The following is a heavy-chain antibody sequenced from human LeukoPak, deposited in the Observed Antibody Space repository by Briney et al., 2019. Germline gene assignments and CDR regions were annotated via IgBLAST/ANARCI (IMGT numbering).Heavy chain of an antibody. CDR2: MYYTGGT. D-gene: IGHD5-24*01. Sequence: PSETLSLTCTVSGGSIGSASSYWAWIRQPPGKGLEWIGIMYYTGGTYYNPSLKSRVTISGDTSKNQFSLKLSSVTAAGTAVYYCASPGGNRWLQFYHSDYWGQGTLVTVSS. V-gene: IGHV4-39*01. CDR3: ASPGGNRWLQFYHSDY. J-gene: IGHJ4*02. CDR1: GGSIGSASSY.